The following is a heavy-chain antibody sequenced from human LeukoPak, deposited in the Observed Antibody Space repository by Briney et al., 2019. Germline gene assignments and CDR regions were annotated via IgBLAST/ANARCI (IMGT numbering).Heavy chain of an antibody. CDR3: TRVHGGYPFDY. V-gene: IGHV3-48*01. Sequence: GGTLRLSCAASEFHFSTHGMNWVRQAPGKGLEWVSYISSSSSTIYYADSVKGRFTISRDNAKNSLNLQMNSLRAEDTAVYYCTRVHGGYPFDYWGQGTLVTVSS. D-gene: IGHD2-15*01. CDR1: EFHFSTHG. CDR2: ISSSSSTI. J-gene: IGHJ4*02.